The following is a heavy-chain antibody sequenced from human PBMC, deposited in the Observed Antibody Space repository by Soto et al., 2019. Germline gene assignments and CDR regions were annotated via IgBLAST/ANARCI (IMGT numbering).Heavy chain of an antibody. D-gene: IGHD3-10*02. CDR3: ASVPTSSVRAHFDY. Sequence: QVQLVESGGGVVQPGRSLRLSCAASGFTFSSYAMNWVRQAPGKGLEWVAVIAYDGSNKYYADSVKGRFTISRDNSKNTLYLQLNSLRAADTAVYSFASVPTSSVRAHFDYWGQGTLVTVAA. CDR1: GFTFSSYA. V-gene: IGHV3-30-3*01. J-gene: IGHJ4*02. CDR2: IAYDGSNK.